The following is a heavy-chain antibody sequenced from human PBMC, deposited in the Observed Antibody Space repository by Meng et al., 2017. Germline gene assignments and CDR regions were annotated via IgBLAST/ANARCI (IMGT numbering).Heavy chain of an antibody. V-gene: IGHV4-61*01. Sequence: LQGWGPGLVRPSGTLSPTCTVPGGSVSSGRYYWSWIRPPPGKGLEWIGYIYYSGSTNYNPSLKSRVTISVDTSKNQFSLKLSSVTAADTAVYYCARAIAVAGITIDYWGQGTLVTVSS. CDR2: IYYSGST. CDR3: ARAIAVAGITIDY. CDR1: GGSVSSGRYY. D-gene: IGHD6-19*01. J-gene: IGHJ4*02.